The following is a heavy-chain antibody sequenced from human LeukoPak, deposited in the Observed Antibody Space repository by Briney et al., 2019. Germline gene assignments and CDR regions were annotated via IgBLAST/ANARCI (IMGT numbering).Heavy chain of an antibody. CDR1: GYTFTSYG. V-gene: IGHV1-18*01. CDR3: ARALSTTSCCYGLDV. D-gene: IGHD2-2*01. Sequence: ASVKVSCKASGYTFTSYGISWVRQAPGQGLEWMGWISAHNGNTNYAQSFQGRVTMTTDTSTNTAYLDLKSLRSDDTAVYYCARALSTTSCCYGLDVWGQGSTVTVS. J-gene: IGHJ6*02. CDR2: ISAHNGNT.